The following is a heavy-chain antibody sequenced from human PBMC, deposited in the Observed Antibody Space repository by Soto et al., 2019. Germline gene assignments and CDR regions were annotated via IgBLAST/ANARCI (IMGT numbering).Heavy chain of an antibody. CDR3: AKTKRGVVVVVAATPSYGMDV. J-gene: IGHJ6*02. CDR2: ISGSGGST. Sequence: GGSLRLSCSASGVTFRSYAMSWVRQAPGKGLEWVSAISGSGGSTYYADSVKGRFTISRDNSKNTLYLQMNSLRAEDTAVYYCAKTKRGVVVVVAATPSYGMDVWGQGTTVTVPS. CDR1: GVTFRSYA. D-gene: IGHD2-15*01. V-gene: IGHV3-23*01.